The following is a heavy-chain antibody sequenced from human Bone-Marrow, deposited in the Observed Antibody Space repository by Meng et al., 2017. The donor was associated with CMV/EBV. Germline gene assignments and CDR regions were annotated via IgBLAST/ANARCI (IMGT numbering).Heavy chain of an antibody. V-gene: IGHV4-30-4*08. Sequence: SETLSLTCTVSGGSISSGDYYWSWIRQPPGKGLEWIGYIYYSGSTYYNPSLKSRVTISVDTSKNQFSLKLSSVTAADTAVYYCARILAYGGNSPRGYYYYYYGMDVWGQGTTVTVSS. J-gene: IGHJ6*02. CDR1: GGSISSGDYY. CDR3: ARILAYGGNSPRGYYYYYYGMDV. CDR2: IYYSGST. D-gene: IGHD4-23*01.